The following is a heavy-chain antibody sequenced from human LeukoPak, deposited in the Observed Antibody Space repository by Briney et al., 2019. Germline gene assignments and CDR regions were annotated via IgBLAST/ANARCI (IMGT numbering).Heavy chain of an antibody. CDR1: GFTFSDYY. J-gene: IGHJ6*03. D-gene: IGHD2-2*01. CDR2: ISSSGSTI. Sequence: GGSLRLSCAASGFTFSDYYMSWIRQAPGKGLEWVSYISSSGSTIYYADSVKGRFTISRDNSKNTLYLQMNSLRVEDTAVYYCARRGYCSSTNCYDYYYYMDVWGIGTTVTVSS. CDR3: ARRGYCSSTNCYDYYYYMDV. V-gene: IGHV3-11*04.